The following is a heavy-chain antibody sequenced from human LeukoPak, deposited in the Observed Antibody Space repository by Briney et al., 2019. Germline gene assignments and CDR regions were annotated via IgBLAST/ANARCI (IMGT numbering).Heavy chain of an antibody. J-gene: IGHJ5*02. CDR2: IYYSGST. CDR3: ARGYPHGGLICS. CDR1: TGPIGGYY. D-gene: IGHD2-15*01. V-gene: IGHV4-59*08. Sequence: PSETLSLTCSVLTGPIGGYYCTWIRQPPGQGLEWIGYIYYSGSTNYNPSLKSRVIISRDTSKNQFSLNLSSVTAADTAVYYCARGYPHGGLICSWGQGTLVTVSS.